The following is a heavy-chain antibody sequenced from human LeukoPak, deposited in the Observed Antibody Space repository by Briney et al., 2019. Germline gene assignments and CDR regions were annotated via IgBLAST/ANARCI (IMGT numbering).Heavy chain of an antibody. V-gene: IGHV4-39*07. CDR3: ARGGLAFYDY. J-gene: IGHJ4*02. D-gene: IGHD5-12*01. Sequence: PSETLSLTCTVSGGSISSRTYYWGWIRQPPGKGLEWIGNIYYSGSTYYNPSLKSRITISVDTSKNQFSLKLSSVTAADTAVYYCARGGLAFYDYWGQGTLVTVSS. CDR2: IYYSGST. CDR1: GGSISSRTYY.